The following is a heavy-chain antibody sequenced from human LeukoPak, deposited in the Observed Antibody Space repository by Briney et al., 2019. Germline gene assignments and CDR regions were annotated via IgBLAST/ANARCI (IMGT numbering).Heavy chain of an antibody. CDR1: GFTFSTCA. CDR2: ISGGGRST. V-gene: IGHV3-23*01. CDR3: ARERYFDY. Sequence: PGGSLRLSCAASGFTFSTCAMSWVRQAPGKGLEWVSTISGGGRSTDYADSVKGHFTVSRDNSKSTLYLQMNSLRAEDTAVYYCARERYFDYWGQETLVTVSS. J-gene: IGHJ4*02.